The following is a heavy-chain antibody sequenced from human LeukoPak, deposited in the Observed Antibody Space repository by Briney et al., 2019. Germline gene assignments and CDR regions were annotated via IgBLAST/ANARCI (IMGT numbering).Heavy chain of an antibody. V-gene: IGHV3-30-3*01. CDR3: AKGYCSSTSCWPYFDY. CDR2: ISYDGSNK. J-gene: IGHJ4*02. CDR1: GFTFSSYA. Sequence: GGSLRLSCAASGFTFSSYAMHWVRQAPGKGLEWVAVISYDGSNKYYADSVKGRFTISRDNSKNTLYLQMNSLRAEDTAVYYCAKGYCSSTSCWPYFDYWGQGTLVTVSS. D-gene: IGHD2-2*01.